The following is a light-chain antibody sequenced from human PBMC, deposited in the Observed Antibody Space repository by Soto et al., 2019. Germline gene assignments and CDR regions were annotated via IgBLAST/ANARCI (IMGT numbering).Light chain of an antibody. CDR3: RQYDHWGT. J-gene: IGKJ3*01. CDR1: QRVSSAY. CDR2: GAS. Sequence: EIVLTQSPGTLSLSPGERATLSCRASQRVSSAYLAWYQQKPGQAPRLLMYGASNRATGTPDRFSGSGSGTDLTLTSSRLGPEDLAMYYRRQYDHWGTVGPGTKVNLK. V-gene: IGKV3-20*01.